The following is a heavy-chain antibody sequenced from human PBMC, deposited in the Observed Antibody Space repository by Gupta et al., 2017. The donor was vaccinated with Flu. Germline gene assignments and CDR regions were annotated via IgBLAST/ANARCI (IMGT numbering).Heavy chain of an antibody. J-gene: IGHJ5*02. CDR2: ITWNSGRI. V-gene: IGHV3-9*01. CDR3: ARDPEYSSSWYGRWFDP. D-gene: IGHD6-13*01. Sequence: EVQLVESGGGLVQPGRSLRLSCAASGFGFYDYAMHWVRQAPGKGLEWVSGITWNSGRIGYADSVKGRFTISRDNAKKYLYLQMNSLGAEDTALYYCARDPEYSSSWYGRWFDPWGQGTLVTVSS. CDR1: GFGFYDYA.